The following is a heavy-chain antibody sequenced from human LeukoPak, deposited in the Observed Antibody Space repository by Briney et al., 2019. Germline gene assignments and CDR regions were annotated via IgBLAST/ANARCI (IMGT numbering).Heavy chain of an antibody. V-gene: IGHV4-59*08. J-gene: IGHJ4*02. CDR3: ARQSRVEEFCSSTSCYTPDY. Sequence: VKPSETLSLTCTVSGGSISNYYWSWIRQPPGKGLEWIGYIYYSGSTNYNPSLKSRVTISVDTSKNQFSLKLSSVTAADTAVYYCARQSRVEEFCSSTSCYTPDYWGQGTLVTVSS. D-gene: IGHD2-2*02. CDR1: GGSISNYY. CDR2: IYYSGST.